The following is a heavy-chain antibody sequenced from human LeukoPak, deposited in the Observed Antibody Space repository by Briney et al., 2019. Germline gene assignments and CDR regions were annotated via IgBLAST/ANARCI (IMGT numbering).Heavy chain of an antibody. Sequence: EASVKVSCKASGYTFTSYDINWVRQATGQGLEWMGWMNPNSGNTGYAQKVQGRVTITRNTSISTAYMELSSLRSEDTAVYYCARGIEGWYSYGFEPYYYYMDVWGKGTTVTVSS. J-gene: IGHJ6*03. CDR1: GYTFTSYD. CDR3: ARGIEGWYSYGFEPYYYYMDV. CDR2: MNPNSGNT. V-gene: IGHV1-8*03. D-gene: IGHD5-18*01.